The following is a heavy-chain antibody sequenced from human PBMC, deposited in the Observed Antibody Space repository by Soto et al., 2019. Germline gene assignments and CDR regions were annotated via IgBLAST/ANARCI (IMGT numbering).Heavy chain of an antibody. J-gene: IGHJ6*02. V-gene: IGHV3-30*03. CDR1: GFTFSSYG. CDR2: ISYDGSNK. CDR3: ARRYYYDSSGPDYYYYGMDV. D-gene: IGHD3-22*01. Sequence: GGSLRLSCAASGFTFSSYGMHWVRQAPGKGLEWVAVISYDGSNKYYADSVKGRFTISRDNSKNTLYLQMNSLRAEDTAVYYCARRYYYDSSGPDYYYYGMDVWGQGTTVTVSS.